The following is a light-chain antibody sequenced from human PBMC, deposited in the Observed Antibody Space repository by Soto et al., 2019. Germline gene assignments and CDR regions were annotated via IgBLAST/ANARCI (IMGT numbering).Light chain of an antibody. CDR3: SSYRASSTLDV. J-gene: IGLJ1*01. CDR1: SSDVGGYNY. Sequence: QSVLTQPASVSGSPGQSITISCTGTSSDVGGYNYVSWYQQHPGKAPKLMIYDVSNRPSGVSNRFSGSKSGNTASLTISGLQAEDEADYYCSSYRASSTLDVFGTGTKVTV. V-gene: IGLV2-14*01. CDR2: DVS.